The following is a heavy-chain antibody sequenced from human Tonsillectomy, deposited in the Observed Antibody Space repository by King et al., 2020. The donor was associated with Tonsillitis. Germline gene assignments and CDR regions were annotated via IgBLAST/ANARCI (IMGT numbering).Heavy chain of an antibody. CDR2: ISYDGSNK. Sequence: QVQLVESGGGVVQPGRSLRLSCAASGFSFSTYDMHWVRQAPGKGLEWVAVISYDGSNKYYADSVRGRITISRDNSKNTLFVRMDSLTVEDTAVYYCARDAASYHFDNWGRGTLVTVSS. CDR3: ARDAASYHFDN. V-gene: IGHV3-30*03. CDR1: GFSFSTYD. J-gene: IGHJ4*02.